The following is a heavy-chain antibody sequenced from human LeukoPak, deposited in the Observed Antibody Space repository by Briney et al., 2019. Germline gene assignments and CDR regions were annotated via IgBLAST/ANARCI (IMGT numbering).Heavy chain of an antibody. CDR1: GFTFGRTS. CDR2: ISSGGLDT. D-gene: IGHD2/OR15-2a*01. J-gene: IGHJ4*02. Sequence: GGSLRLSCAASGFTFGRTSMSWVRQAPGKGLEWISAISSGGLDTYYADSVQGRFTVSRDISKNTLYLQMDSLRAEDTAVYYCAKPSTFGNLFESWGQGALVTVSS. CDR3: AKPSTFGNLFES. V-gene: IGHV3-23*01.